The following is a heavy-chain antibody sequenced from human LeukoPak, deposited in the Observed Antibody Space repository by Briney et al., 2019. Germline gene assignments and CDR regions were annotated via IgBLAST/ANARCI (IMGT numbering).Heavy chain of an antibody. V-gene: IGHV3-30*02. CDR2: IRYDGSNK. D-gene: IGHD1-1*01. CDR3: AKAPTGTTVGKWFDP. Sequence: GGSLRLSCAASGFTFSSYGMHWVRQAPGKGLEWVAFIRYDGSNKYYADSVKGRFTISRDNAKNTLYLQMNSLRAEDTAVYYCAKAPTGTTVGKWFDPWGQGTLVTVSS. CDR1: GFTFSSYG. J-gene: IGHJ5*02.